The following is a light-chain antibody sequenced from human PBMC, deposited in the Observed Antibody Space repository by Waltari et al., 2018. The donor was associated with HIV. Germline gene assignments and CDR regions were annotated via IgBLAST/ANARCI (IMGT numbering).Light chain of an antibody. Sequence: IVLTQSPGTLSLSPGERATLSCRASQSVTSSHLAWYQQKPGQTPRLLIYGASTRATGIPDRFSGSGSGTDFTLTISRLEPEDFAVYYCQQYGTSPPATFGGGTKVEIK. CDR3: QQYGTSPPAT. CDR1: QSVTSSH. CDR2: GAS. V-gene: IGKV3-20*01. J-gene: IGKJ4*01.